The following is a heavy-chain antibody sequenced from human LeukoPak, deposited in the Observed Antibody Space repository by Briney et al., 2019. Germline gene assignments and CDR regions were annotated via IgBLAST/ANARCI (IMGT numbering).Heavy chain of an antibody. Sequence: SVKVSCKASGGTFSSYAISWVRQAPGQGLEWMGRIILILGIANYAQKFQGRVTITADKSTSTAYMELSSLGSEDTAVYYCARDLGGKLLWSPLYYYGMDVWGQGTTVTVSS. CDR1: GGTFSSYA. V-gene: IGHV1-69*04. CDR2: IILILGIA. D-gene: IGHD3-10*01. J-gene: IGHJ6*02. CDR3: ARDLGGKLLWSPLYYYGMDV.